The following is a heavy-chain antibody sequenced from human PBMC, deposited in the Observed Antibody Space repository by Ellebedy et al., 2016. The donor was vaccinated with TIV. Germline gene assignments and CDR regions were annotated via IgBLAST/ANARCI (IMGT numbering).Heavy chain of an antibody. CDR2: IYYSGST. J-gene: IGHJ5*02. V-gene: IGHV4-59*01. CDR1: GGSISSYY. CDR3: ARDQGVTMISPRRWFDP. D-gene: IGHD3-22*01. Sequence: MPSETLSLTCTVSGGSISSYYWSWIRQPPGKGLEWIGYIYYSGSTYYNPSLKSRVTISVDTSKNQFSLKLSSVTAADTAVYYCARDQGVTMISPRRWFDPWGQGTLVTVSS.